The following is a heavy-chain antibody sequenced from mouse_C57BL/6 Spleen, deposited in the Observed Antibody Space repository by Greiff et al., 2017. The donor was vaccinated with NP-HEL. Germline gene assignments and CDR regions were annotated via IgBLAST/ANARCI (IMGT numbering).Heavy chain of an antibody. V-gene: IGHV1-18*01. J-gene: IGHJ4*01. CDR2: INPNNGGT. D-gene: IGHD1-1*01. Sequence: VQLQQSGPELVKPGASVKIPCKASGYTFTDYNMDWVKQSHGKSLEWIGDINPNNGGTIYNQKFKGKATLTVDKSSSTAYMELRSLTSEDTAVYYCARGAYGTPYAMDYWGQGTSVTVSS. CDR1: GYTFTDYN. CDR3: ARGAYGTPYAMDY.